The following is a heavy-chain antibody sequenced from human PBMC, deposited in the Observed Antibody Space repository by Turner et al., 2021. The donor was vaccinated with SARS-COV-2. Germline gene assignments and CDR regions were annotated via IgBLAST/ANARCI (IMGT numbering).Heavy chain of an antibody. Sequence: QVQLVESGGGVVQPVRSLRLYWAASGFTFSSYGMHWVRQAPGKGLEWVAVTSYDGSNKYYADSVKGRFTISRDNSKNTLYLQMNSLRAEDTAVYYCAKQQGLYSNPMYYFDYWGQGTLVTVSS. CDR3: AKQQGLYSNPMYYFDY. CDR2: TSYDGSNK. D-gene: IGHD4-4*01. J-gene: IGHJ4*02. V-gene: IGHV3-30*18. CDR1: GFTFSSYG.